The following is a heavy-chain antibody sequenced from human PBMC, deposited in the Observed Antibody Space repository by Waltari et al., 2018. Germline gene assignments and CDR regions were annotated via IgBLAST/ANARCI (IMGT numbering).Heavy chain of an antibody. Sequence: QLQLQESGPGLVKPSETLSLTCTVSGGSISSSSYYWGWIRQSPGKGREWIGSIYYSWCTDYNPTLKGRGSISGDTSKNQFSPKLSSVTAADTAVDYCARHWKKIGYRFDPWGQGTLVTVSS. V-gene: IGHV4-39*01. J-gene: IGHJ5*02. CDR2: IYYSWCT. CDR1: GGSISSSSYY. D-gene: IGHD5-12*01. CDR3: ARHWKKIGYRFDP.